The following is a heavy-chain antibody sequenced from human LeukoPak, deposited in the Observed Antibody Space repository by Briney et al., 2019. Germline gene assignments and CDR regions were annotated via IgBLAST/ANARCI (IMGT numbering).Heavy chain of an antibody. V-gene: IGHV1-2*02. D-gene: IGHD6-13*01. CDR1: GYTFTGYY. Sequence: ASVKVSCKASGYTFTGYYMHWVRQAPGQGLEWMGWINPNSGGTNYAQKFQGRVTMTTDTSTSTAYMELRSLRSDDTAVYYCARVEAAAPFDYWGQGTLVTVSS. CDR2: INPNSGGT. J-gene: IGHJ4*02. CDR3: ARVEAAAPFDY.